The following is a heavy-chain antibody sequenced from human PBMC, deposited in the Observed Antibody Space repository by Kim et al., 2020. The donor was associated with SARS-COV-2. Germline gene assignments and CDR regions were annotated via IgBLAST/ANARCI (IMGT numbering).Heavy chain of an antibody. CDR2: INHSGST. J-gene: IGHJ4*02. D-gene: IGHD3-16*01. CDR3: ASGGLQAPLDY. CDR1: GGSFSGYY. Sequence: SETLSLTCAVYGGSFSGYYWSWIRQPPGKGLEWIGEINHSGSTNYNPSLKSRVTISVDTSKNQFSLKLSSVTAADTAVYYCASGGLQAPLDYWGQGTLVTVSS. V-gene: IGHV4-34*01.